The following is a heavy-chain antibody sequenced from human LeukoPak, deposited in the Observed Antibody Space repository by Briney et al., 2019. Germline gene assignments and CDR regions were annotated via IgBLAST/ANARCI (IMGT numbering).Heavy chain of an antibody. Sequence: SETLSLTCTVSGGSISSGGYYWSWIRRHPGKGLEWMGYIYYSGSTYYNPSLKSRVTISVDTSKNQFSLKLSSVTAADTAVYYCASSSSWLNYYYYGMDVWGQGTTVTVSS. CDR1: GGSISSGGYY. CDR3: ASSSSWLNYYYYGMDV. CDR2: IYYSGST. V-gene: IGHV4-31*03. J-gene: IGHJ6*02. D-gene: IGHD6-13*01.